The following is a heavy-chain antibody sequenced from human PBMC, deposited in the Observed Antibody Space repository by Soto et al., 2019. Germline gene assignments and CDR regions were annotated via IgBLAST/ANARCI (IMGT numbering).Heavy chain of an antibody. Sequence: ASVKVSCKASGYTFTSYAMHWVRQAPGQRLEWMGWINAGNGNTKYSQKFQGRVTITRDTSASTAYMELSSLRSEDKDVYYCARGRDSGSYNYWGQGTLVNVSS. V-gene: IGHV1-3*01. CDR3: ARGRDSGSYNY. J-gene: IGHJ4*02. D-gene: IGHD1-26*01. CDR2: INAGNGNT. CDR1: GYTFTSYA.